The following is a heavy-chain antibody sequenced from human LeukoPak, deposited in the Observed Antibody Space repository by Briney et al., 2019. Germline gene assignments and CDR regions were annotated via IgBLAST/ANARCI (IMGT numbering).Heavy chain of an antibody. CDR1: GFTVSSNY. CDR2: IYSGGST. J-gene: IGHJ4*02. D-gene: IGHD2-21*02. CDR3: AGSLAYCGGDCRLGDY. V-gene: IGHV3-66*01. Sequence: PGGSLRLSCAASGFTVSSNYMSWVRQAPGKGLEWVSVIYSGGSTYYADSVKVRFTISRDNSKNTLYLQMNSLRAEDTAVYYCAGSLAYCGGDCRLGDYWGQGTLVTVSS.